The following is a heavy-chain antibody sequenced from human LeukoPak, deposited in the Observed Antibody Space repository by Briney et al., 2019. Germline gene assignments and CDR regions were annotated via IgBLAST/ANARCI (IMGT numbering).Heavy chain of an antibody. V-gene: IGHV3-21*01. CDR1: GFTFRSYA. CDR2: ISSSSSYI. J-gene: IGHJ5*02. D-gene: IGHD6-13*01. CDR3: ARDRKQQLRNWFDP. Sequence: PGRSLRLSCAASGFTFRSYAMNWVRQAPGKGLEWVSSISSSSSYIYYADSVKGRFTISRDNAKNSLYLQMNSLRAEDTAVYYCARDRKQQLRNWFDPWGQGTLVTVSS.